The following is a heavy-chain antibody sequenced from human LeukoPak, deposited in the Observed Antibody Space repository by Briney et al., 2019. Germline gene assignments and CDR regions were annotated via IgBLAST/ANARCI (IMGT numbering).Heavy chain of an antibody. D-gene: IGHD6-13*01. CDR1: GFTFSSYW. CDR3: GADQQLVPFDY. Sequence: PGGSLRLSCAASGFTFSSYWMHWVRQASGKGLVWVSRINSDGSSTSYADSVKGRFTVSRDNAKNTLYLQMNSLRAEDTAVYYCGADQQLVPFDYWGQGILVTVSS. CDR2: INSDGSST. J-gene: IGHJ4*02. V-gene: IGHV3-74*01.